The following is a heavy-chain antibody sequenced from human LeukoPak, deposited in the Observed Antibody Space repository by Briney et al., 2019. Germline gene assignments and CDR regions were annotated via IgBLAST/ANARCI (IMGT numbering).Heavy chain of an antibody. Sequence: GGSLRLSCAASGFTFSSYAMTWVRQAPGKGLEWVSSISSSSSYIYYADSVKGRFTISRDNAKNSLYLQMNSLRAEDTAVYYCARDIRGGAYYFDYWGQGTLVTVSS. J-gene: IGHJ4*02. D-gene: IGHD3-16*01. CDR3: ARDIRGGAYYFDY. V-gene: IGHV3-21*01. CDR2: ISSSSSYI. CDR1: GFTFSSYA.